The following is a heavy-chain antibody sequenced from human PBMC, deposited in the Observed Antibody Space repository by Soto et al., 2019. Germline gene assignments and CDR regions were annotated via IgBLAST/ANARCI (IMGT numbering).Heavy chain of an antibody. Sequence: QLQESGPGLVKPSETLSLTCTVSGGSIISSNFYWGWIRQPPGKGLEWIGSVEYGGSTYGNPYLKSRVTLSADTSKNQFSLNLTSVTAADTAIYYCARHVRGAVTMNWFDPWGHGTLVTVSS. CDR1: GGSIISSNFY. CDR3: ARHVRGAVTMNWFDP. D-gene: IGHD4-17*01. V-gene: IGHV4-39*01. J-gene: IGHJ5*02. CDR2: VEYGGST.